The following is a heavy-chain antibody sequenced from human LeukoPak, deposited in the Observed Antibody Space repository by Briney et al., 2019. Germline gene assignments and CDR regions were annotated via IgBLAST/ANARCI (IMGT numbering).Heavy chain of an antibody. J-gene: IGHJ5*01. CDR3: AREGGRQWLVSGALDS. CDR2: IYYSGST. CDR1: GGSISSYY. V-gene: IGHV4-59*01. D-gene: IGHD6-19*01. Sequence: SETLSLTCTVSGGSISSYYWSWIRQPPGKGLEWIGYIYYSGSTNYNPSLKSRVTISVDTSKNQFSLKLSPVTAADTAVYYCAREGGRQWLVSGALDSWGQGTLVTVSS.